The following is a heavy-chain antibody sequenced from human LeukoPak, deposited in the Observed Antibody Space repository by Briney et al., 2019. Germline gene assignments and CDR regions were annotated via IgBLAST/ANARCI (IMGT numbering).Heavy chain of an antibody. CDR2: ISGSGGST. J-gene: IGHJ6*03. CDR3: AKDGGPGTVTTLSYMDV. CDR1: GFTFSSYG. V-gene: IGHV3-23*01. Sequence: PGGSLRLSWAASGFTFSSYGMSWVRQAPGKGLEWVSAISGSGGSTYYADSVKGRFTISRDNSKNTLYLQMNSLRAEDTAVYYCAKDGGPGTVTTLSYMDVWGKGTTVTISS. D-gene: IGHD4-17*01.